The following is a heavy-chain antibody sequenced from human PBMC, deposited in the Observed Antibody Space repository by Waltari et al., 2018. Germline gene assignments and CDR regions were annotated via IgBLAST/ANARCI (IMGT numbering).Heavy chain of an antibody. Sequence: EVQLVESGGGLVQPGGSLRLSCAASGFTLSSQNMSWVRQAPGKGRGWVSALRFNVINTYYADSVNGRLTISRHNSKNALYLQMNSLRAEDTAVYYCAKVKWNTNDQSWGQGTLVTVSS. CDR1: GFTLSSQN. CDR3: AKVKWNTNDQS. D-gene: IGHD1-20*01. CDR2: LRFNVINT. V-gene: IGHV3-23*04. J-gene: IGHJ5*02.